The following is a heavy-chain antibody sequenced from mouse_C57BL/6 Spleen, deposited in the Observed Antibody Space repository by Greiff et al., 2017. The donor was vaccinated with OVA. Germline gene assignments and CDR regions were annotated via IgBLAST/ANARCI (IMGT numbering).Heavy chain of an antibody. J-gene: IGHJ4*01. CDR3: ARRDGSSLYYAMDY. CDR2: IHPNSGST. D-gene: IGHD1-1*01. V-gene: IGHV1-64*01. CDR1: GYTFTSYW. Sequence: VQLQQPGAELVKPGASVKLSCKASGYTFTSYWMHWVKQRPGQGLEWIGMIHPNSGSTNYNEKFKSKATLTVDKSSSTAYMQLSSLTSEDSAVYYCARRDGSSLYYAMDYWGQGTSVTVSS.